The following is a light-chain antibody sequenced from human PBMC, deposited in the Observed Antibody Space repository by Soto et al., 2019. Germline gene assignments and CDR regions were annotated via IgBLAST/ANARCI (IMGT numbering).Light chain of an antibody. Sequence: DIQMTQSPASLSASVGDRVTVTCRTSQNIYNYLNWYQQKPGKAPKLLIYAASSVQSGVPLRFSGSGSGTDFTLTLCSPRPEHFATYYCQQTHSTPGTFGQGIRLEVK. CDR3: QQTHSTPGT. CDR2: AAS. V-gene: IGKV1-39*01. CDR1: QNIYNY. J-gene: IGKJ5*01.